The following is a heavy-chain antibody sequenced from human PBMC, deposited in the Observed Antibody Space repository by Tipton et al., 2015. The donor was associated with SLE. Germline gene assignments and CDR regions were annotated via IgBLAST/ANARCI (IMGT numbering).Heavy chain of an antibody. CDR2: ISSSSSTI. D-gene: IGHD3-10*01. J-gene: IGHJ2*01. CDR3: ARDAGTVRFDL. Sequence: SLRLSCAASGFTFSPYTMHWFRQAPGKGLEWLSYISSSSSTIYYADSVKGRFTISRDNAKNSVFLQMNSLRAEDTAVFYCARDAGTVRFDLWGRGTLLTVSS. V-gene: IGHV3-48*01. CDR1: GFTFSPYT.